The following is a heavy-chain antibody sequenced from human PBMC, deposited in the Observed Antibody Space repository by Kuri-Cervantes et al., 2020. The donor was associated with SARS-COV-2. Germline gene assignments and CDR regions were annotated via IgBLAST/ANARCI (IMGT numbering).Heavy chain of an antibody. D-gene: IGHD1-26*01. V-gene: IGHV4-4*07. CDR2: IDTSGST. Sequence: SETLSLTCTVSGGSISSSYWNWIRQPAGKGLEWIGHIDTSGSTNYNPSLKSRVTISIDTSKNQLSLKLTSVTAADTAVYYCARDQRRYRANDAPYDFWGQGTLVTVSS. J-gene: IGHJ4*02. CDR1: GGSISSSY. CDR3: ARDQRRYRANDAPYDF.